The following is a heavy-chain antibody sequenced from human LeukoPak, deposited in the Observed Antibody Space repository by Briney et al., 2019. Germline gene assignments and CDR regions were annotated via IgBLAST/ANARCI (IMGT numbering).Heavy chain of an antibody. Sequence: GGSLRLSCAASGFTFSSYAMHWVRQAPGKGLEWVANIKQDGSEKYYVDSVKGRFTISRDNAKNSLYLQMNSLRAEDTAVYYCARDRSGDSSGYYYGHFYWGQGTLVTVSS. V-gene: IGHV3-7*01. J-gene: IGHJ4*02. CDR3: ARDRSGDSSGYYYGHFY. CDR1: GFTFSSYA. D-gene: IGHD3-22*01. CDR2: IKQDGSEK.